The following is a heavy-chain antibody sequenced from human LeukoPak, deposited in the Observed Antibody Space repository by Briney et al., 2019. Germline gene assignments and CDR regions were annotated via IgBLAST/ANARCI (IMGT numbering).Heavy chain of an antibody. D-gene: IGHD3-22*01. CDR2: ISGSGGST. Sequence: GGSLRLSCAASGFTFSSYSMSWVRQAPGKGLEWVSAISGSGGSTYYADSVKGRFTISRDNSKNTLYLQMNSLRAEDTAVYYCAKDPMIVVLYYFDYWGQGTLVTVSS. V-gene: IGHV3-23*01. CDR1: GFTFSSYS. J-gene: IGHJ4*02. CDR3: AKDPMIVVLYYFDY.